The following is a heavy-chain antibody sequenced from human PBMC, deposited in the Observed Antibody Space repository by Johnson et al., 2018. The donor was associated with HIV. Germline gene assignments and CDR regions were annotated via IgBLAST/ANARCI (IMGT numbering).Heavy chain of an antibody. D-gene: IGHD1-1*01. CDR2: ISYDGSNK. CDR3: ARSGPNWAFDF. V-gene: IGHV3-30-3*01. J-gene: IGHJ3*01. CDR1: GFAFSSYA. Sequence: QVQLVESGGGVVQPGRSLRLSCAASGFAFSSYAMHWVRQAPGKGLEWVAVISYDGSNKYYPDSVKGRFTISRDNARNTMFVQMKSLRAEDTAVYYCARSGPNWAFDFWGQGTMVTVSS.